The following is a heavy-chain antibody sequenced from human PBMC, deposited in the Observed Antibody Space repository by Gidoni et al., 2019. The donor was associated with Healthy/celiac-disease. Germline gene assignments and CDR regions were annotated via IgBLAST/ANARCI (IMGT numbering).Heavy chain of an antibody. J-gene: IGHJ2*01. Sequence: QVQLVESGGGVVQPGRSLRLSCAASGFTFSSYAMHWGRQAPGKGLEWVAVISYDGSNKYYADSVKGRFTISRDNSKNTLYLQMNSLRAEDTAVYYCARVRGEDIVVVVAATGWYFDLWGRGTLVTVSS. CDR2: ISYDGSNK. CDR1: GFTFSSYA. V-gene: IGHV3-30*01. D-gene: IGHD2-15*01. CDR3: ARVRGEDIVVVVAATGWYFDL.